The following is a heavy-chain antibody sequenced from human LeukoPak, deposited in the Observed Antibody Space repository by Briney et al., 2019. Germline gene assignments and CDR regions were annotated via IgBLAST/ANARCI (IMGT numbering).Heavy chain of an antibody. CDR3: ARDFYGDAYFDY. J-gene: IGHJ4*02. D-gene: IGHD4-17*01. CDR1: GFTFSSYE. CDR2: ISASGTGT. V-gene: IGHV3-48*03. Sequence: GGSLRLSCVASGFTFSSYEMNWVRQAPGKGLEWISYISASGTGTHYADSVKGRFTVSRDNAKNSVYLQVNIPRAEDTAVYYCARDFYGDAYFDYWGQGTLVTVSS.